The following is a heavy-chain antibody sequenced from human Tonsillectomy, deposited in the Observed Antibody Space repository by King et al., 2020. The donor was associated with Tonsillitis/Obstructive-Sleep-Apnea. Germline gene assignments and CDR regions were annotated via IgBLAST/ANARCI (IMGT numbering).Heavy chain of an antibody. J-gene: IGHJ4*02. D-gene: IGHD3-3*01. CDR3: AKDGDFGVVADY. Sequence: QLVQSGGVVVQPGGSLRLSCAASGFTFDDYTMHWVRQAPGKGLEWVSLISWDGGSTYYADSVKGRFTFYRDNSKNSLSLQMNSLRTEDTALYYCAKDGDFGVVADYWGQGTLVTVSS. V-gene: IGHV3-43*01. CDR2: ISWDGGST. CDR1: GFTFDDYT.